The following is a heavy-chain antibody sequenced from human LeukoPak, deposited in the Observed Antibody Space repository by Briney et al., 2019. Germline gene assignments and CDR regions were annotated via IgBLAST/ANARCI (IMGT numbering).Heavy chain of an antibody. V-gene: IGHV3-66*01. CDR2: IYSSDGA. CDR1: GFTFSDYY. J-gene: IGHJ4*02. CDR3: ARDADS. Sequence: PGGSLRLSCAASGFTFSDYYMSWVRQAPGKGLEWVSLIYSSDGAYYADSVKGRFTISRDNSKNTLYLQMNSLRAEDTAVYYCARDADSWGQGTLVTVSS.